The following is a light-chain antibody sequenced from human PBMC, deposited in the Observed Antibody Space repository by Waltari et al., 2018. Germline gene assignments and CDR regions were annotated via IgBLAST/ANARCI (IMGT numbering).Light chain of an antibody. J-gene: IGKJ2*01. CDR3: QQYGSSAWYT. CDR2: GSS. V-gene: IGKV3-20*01. Sequence: EIVLTQSPGTLSLSPGERATLSCRASQRIGSTYLAWYQQRPGQAPRLLIYGSSSRATGIPDRFRGSGSGTDFTLTISRLEPEDFAVYYCQQYGSSAWYTFGQGTKLEIK. CDR1: QRIGSTY.